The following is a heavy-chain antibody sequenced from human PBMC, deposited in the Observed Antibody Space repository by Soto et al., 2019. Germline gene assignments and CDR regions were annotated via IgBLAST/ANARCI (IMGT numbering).Heavy chain of an antibody. V-gene: IGHV4-59*08. CDR2: IYYSGST. J-gene: IGHJ6*02. CDR3: ARPRVVPAAKHYYYGMDV. CDR1: GGSISSYY. D-gene: IGHD2-2*01. Sequence: PAETLSLTCAASGGSISSYYWSWSRQPPGKGLEWIGYIYYSGSTNYNPSLKSRVTISVDTSKNQFALKLSSVTAADTAVYYRARPRVVPAAKHYYYGMDVWGQGTTVTVSS.